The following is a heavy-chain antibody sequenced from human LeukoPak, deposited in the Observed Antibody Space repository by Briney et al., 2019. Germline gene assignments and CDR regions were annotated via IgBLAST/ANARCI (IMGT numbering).Heavy chain of an antibody. D-gene: IGHD2-15*01. CDR2: SGDSDGST. CDR1: GFTFSGSG. CDR3: AKGGCRGTCNPLAY. J-gene: IGHJ4*02. V-gene: IGHV3-23*01. Sequence: GGSLRLSCAASGFTFSGSGMSWVRQAPGKGLEWISSSGDSDGSTYYADSLKGRFTISRDNSKNTLYLQMNSLRAEDTAVYYCAKGGCRGTCNPLAYGGQGALVTVSP.